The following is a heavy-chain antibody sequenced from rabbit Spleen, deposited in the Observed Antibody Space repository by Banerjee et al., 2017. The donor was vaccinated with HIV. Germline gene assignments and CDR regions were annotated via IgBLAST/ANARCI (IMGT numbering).Heavy chain of an antibody. J-gene: IGHJ4*01. V-gene: IGHV1S43*01. D-gene: IGHD5-1*01. CDR1: GIDFSSYHY. CDR3: ARDLVAVIGWNFNL. Sequence: QQQLEESGGGLVKPGGTLTLTCKASGIDFSSYHYMCWVRQAPGKGLEWIACIGTSSGSTDYASWVNGRFTISKTSSTTVTLQMTSLTAADTATYFCARDLVAVIGWNFNLWGQGTLVTVS. CDR2: IGTSSGST.